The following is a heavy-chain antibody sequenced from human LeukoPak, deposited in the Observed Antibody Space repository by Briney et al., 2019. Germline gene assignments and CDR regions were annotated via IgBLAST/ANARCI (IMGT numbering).Heavy chain of an antibody. CDR3: ARKGNYYGSGSHDY. CDR2: ISAYNGNT. V-gene: IGHV1-18*01. CDR1: GYTFTSYG. D-gene: IGHD3-10*01. Sequence: GASVKVFCKASGYTFTSYGISWVRQAPGQGLEWMGWISAYNGNTNYAQKLQGRVTMTTDTSTSTAYMELRSLRSDDTAVYYCARKGNYYGSGSHDYWGQGTLVTVSS. J-gene: IGHJ4*02.